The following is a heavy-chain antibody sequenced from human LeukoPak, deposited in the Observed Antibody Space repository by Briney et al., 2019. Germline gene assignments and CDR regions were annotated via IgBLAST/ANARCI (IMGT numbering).Heavy chain of an antibody. J-gene: IGHJ3*02. V-gene: IGHV3-53*01. Sequence: PGGSLRLSCAASRFTVSNKYMTWVRQAPGKGLEWVSLIYSDGRTYYADSVKGRCTISRDNSKNTLYLQMNSLRVEDTAVYYCARGLFLSGYLDAFDIWGQGTVVTVSS. D-gene: IGHD3-22*01. CDR2: IYSDGRT. CDR3: ARGLFLSGYLDAFDI. CDR1: RFTVSNKY.